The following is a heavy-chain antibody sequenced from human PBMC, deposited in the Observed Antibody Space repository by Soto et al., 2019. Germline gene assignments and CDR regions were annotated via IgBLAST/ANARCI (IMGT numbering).Heavy chain of an antibody. CDR3: AKEAGDH. CDR1: GGTFNTYA. D-gene: IGHD3-10*01. J-gene: IGHJ4*02. Sequence: QMQLVQSGAEVKERGSSVKISCKTSGGTFNTYALTWVRQDPGQGLEWIGGIIPIFGIKNVAQRFQGRVTINADESLTTAYMEMTSLRSDYTAVYYCAKEAGDHWGQGTLVTVSS. V-gene: IGHV1-69*01. CDR2: IIPIFGIK.